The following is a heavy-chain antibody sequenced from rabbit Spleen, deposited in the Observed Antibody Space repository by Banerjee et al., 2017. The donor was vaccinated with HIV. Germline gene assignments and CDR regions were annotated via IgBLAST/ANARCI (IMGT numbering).Heavy chain of an antibody. Sequence: LEESGGGLVKPGGTLTLTCTVSGFSFSSNWICWVRQAPGKGLEWIACIDSSDGDTDYANWPKGRFTISKASSTTVTLQMTSLTAADTATYFCARFYAGYGDFGYAAMWGPGTLVTVS. CDR2: IDSSDGDT. CDR1: GFSFSSNW. CDR3: ARFYAGYGDFGYAAM. V-gene: IGHV1S45*01. J-gene: IGHJ6*01. D-gene: IGHD7-1*01.